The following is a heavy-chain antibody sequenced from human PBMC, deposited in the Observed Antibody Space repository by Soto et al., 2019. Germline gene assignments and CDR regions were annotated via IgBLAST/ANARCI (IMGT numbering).Heavy chain of an antibody. CDR2: ISGSGGST. CDR1: GFTFSSYA. CDR3: AKDPRHIVVVTAIEDY. Sequence: EVQLLESGGGLVQPGGSLRLSCAASGFTFSSYAMSWVRQAQGKGLEWVSAISGSGGSTYYADSVKGRFTISRDNSKNTLYLQMNSLRAEDTAVYYCAKDPRHIVVVTAIEDYWGQGTLVTVSS. V-gene: IGHV3-23*01. D-gene: IGHD2-21*02. J-gene: IGHJ4*02.